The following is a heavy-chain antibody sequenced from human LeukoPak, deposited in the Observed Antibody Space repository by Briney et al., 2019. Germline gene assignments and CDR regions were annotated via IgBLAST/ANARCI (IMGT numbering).Heavy chain of an antibody. V-gene: IGHV4-4*07. J-gene: IGHJ6*03. CDR2: LYPGVST. D-gene: IGHD3-22*01. CDR3: ARLKFYDSTGYSPGHYMDV. CDR1: GGPIYSYY. Sequence: SETLSLTCTVSGGPIYSYYWSWIRQTTGKGLEWIGRLYPGVSTDYNPSLESRVTMSVDTSKNQFALKLSAVTAADTAVYYCARLKFYDSTGYSPGHYMDVWGKGTTVTVSS.